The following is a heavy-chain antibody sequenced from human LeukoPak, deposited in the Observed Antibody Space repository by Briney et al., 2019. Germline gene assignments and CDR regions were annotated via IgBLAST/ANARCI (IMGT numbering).Heavy chain of an antibody. V-gene: IGHV3-53*01. D-gene: IGHD3-22*01. Sequence: GGSLRLSCAASGFTVSSNYMSWVRQAPGKGLEWVSVIYSGGSTYYADSVKGRFTISRDNSTNTLYLQMNSLRAEDTAVYYCASPSSRSYYYDSSGYYLLYWGQGTLVTVSS. J-gene: IGHJ4*02. CDR2: IYSGGST. CDR1: GFTVSSNY. CDR3: ASPSSRSYYYDSSGYYLLY.